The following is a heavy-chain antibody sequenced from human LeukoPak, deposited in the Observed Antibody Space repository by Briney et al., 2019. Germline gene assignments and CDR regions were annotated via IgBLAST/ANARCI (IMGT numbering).Heavy chain of an antibody. CDR2: IYYSGST. Sequence: SETLSRTCTVSGGSVSSGGYYWSWIRQHPGKGLVWIGYIYYSGSTYYNPSLKSRVTISVDTSKNQFSLKLSSVTAADTAVYYCARTRTAKYYDILTGYYYFDYWGQGTLVTVSS. V-gene: IGHV4-31*03. CDR3: ARTRTAKYYDILTGYYYFDY. D-gene: IGHD3-9*01. J-gene: IGHJ4*02. CDR1: GGSVSSGGYY.